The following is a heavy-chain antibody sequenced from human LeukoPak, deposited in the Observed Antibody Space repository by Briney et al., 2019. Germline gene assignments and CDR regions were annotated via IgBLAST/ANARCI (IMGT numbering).Heavy chain of an antibody. CDR2: ISSSSSYI. Sequence: GGSLRLSCAASGFTFSSYSMNWVRQAPGKGLEWVSSISSSSSYIYYADSVKGRFTISRDNAKNSLYLQMNSLRAEDTAAYYCARAPRYCSGGSCWYYFDYWGQGTLVTVSS. D-gene: IGHD2-15*01. CDR1: GFTFSSYS. V-gene: IGHV3-21*01. J-gene: IGHJ4*02. CDR3: ARAPRYCSGGSCWYYFDY.